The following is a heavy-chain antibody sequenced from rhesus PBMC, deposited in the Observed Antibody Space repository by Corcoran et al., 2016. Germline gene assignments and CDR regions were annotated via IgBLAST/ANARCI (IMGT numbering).Heavy chain of an antibody. Sequence: QVQLQESGPGLVKPSETLSLTCTVSGCSISGYYYWSWIRPPPGKGLEWIGGIYGNSASTYYNPSLKSRVTISKDTSKNQFSLKLSSVTAADTAVYYCARQEIAAADWGQGVLVTVSS. V-gene: IGHV4-143*01. CDR3: ARQEIAAAD. CDR2: IYGNSAST. CDR1: GCSISGYYY. J-gene: IGHJ4*01. D-gene: IGHD6-31*01.